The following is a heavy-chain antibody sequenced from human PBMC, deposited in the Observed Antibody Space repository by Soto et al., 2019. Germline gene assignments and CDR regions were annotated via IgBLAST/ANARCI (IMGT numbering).Heavy chain of an antibody. CDR2: ISGSGGST. Sequence: EVQLLESGGGLVQPGGSLRLSCAASRFSFSDYAMSWVRQAPGKGLEWVSAISGSGGSTYSADSVEGRFTISRDNSKNTLYLQMDSLRAEDTAVYYCAKDRGGVLAPSYFDYWGQGTLVTGSS. CDR1: RFSFSDYA. V-gene: IGHV3-23*01. CDR3: AKDRGGVLAPSYFDY. D-gene: IGHD3-10*01. J-gene: IGHJ4*02.